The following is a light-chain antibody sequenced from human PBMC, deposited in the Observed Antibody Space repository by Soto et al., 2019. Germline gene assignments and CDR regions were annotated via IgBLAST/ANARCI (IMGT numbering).Light chain of an antibody. J-gene: IGLJ1*01. V-gene: IGLV2-8*01. CDR2: EVV. Sequence: QSALTQPPSASGSPGQSVTISCTGTKNDIGVYDFVSWYQHHPGKAPRLIIYEVVQRPSGVPDRLSGSKSGNTASLTVSGLQDADEADYFCKSYAGSNTYVFGSGTKVTVL. CDR1: KNDIGVYDF. CDR3: KSYAGSNTYV.